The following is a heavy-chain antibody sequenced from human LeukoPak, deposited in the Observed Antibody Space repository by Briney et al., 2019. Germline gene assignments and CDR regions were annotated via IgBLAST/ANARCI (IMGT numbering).Heavy chain of an antibody. CDR2: LSSSGTTM. CDR1: GFTFTQYS. V-gene: IGHV3-48*01. J-gene: IGHJ3*02. Sequence: GRSLRLSCTASGFTFTQYSMNWVRQAPGKGLEWVSYLSSSGTTMYYADSVKGRFTMSRDSATNSLSLQMTSLRAEDTAVYYCARIKRERTGPPDAFDIWGQGTMVTVSS. CDR3: ARIKRERTGPPDAFDI. D-gene: IGHD3/OR15-3a*01.